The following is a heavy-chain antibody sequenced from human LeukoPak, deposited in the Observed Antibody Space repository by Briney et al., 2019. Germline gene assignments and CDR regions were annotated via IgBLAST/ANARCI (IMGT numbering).Heavy chain of an antibody. J-gene: IGHJ5*02. Sequence: PSQTLSLTCTVSGGSISSGGYSWSWIRQHPGKGLEWIGYIYYSGSTYYNPSLKSRVTISVDTSKNQFSLKLSSVTAADTAVYYCARAIPLDIVVVPGSWFDPWGQGTLVTVSS. CDR2: IYYSGST. D-gene: IGHD2-2*01. V-gene: IGHV4-31*03. CDR3: ARAIPLDIVVVPGSWFDP. CDR1: GGSISSGGYS.